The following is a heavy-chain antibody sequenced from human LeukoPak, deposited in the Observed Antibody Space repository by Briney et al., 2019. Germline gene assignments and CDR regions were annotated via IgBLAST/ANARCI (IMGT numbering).Heavy chain of an antibody. CDR3: AREGGGSGWYEVGGAFDY. CDR2: ISAYNGNT. D-gene: IGHD6-19*01. Sequence: ASVKVSCKASGYTFTSYGISWVRQAPGQGLEWMGWISAYNGNTNYAQKLQGRVTMTTDTSTSTAYMELRSLRSDDTAVYYCAREGGGSGWYEVGGAFDYWGQGTLVTVSS. J-gene: IGHJ4*02. CDR1: GYTFTSYG. V-gene: IGHV1-18*01.